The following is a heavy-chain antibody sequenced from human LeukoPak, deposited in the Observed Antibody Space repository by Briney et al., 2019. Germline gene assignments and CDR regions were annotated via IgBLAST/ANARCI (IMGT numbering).Heavy chain of an antibody. Sequence: GGSLRLSCAASGFTFSSYAMHWVRQAPGKGLEWVAVISYDGSNKYYADSVKGRFTISRDNSKNTLYLQMNSLRAEDTAVYYCAREGRRDTAPRGGPNCWGQGTMVTVSS. CDR1: GFTFSSYA. CDR3: AREGRRDTAPRGGPNC. J-gene: IGHJ3*01. CDR2: ISYDGSNK. D-gene: IGHD5-18*01. V-gene: IGHV3-30-3*01.